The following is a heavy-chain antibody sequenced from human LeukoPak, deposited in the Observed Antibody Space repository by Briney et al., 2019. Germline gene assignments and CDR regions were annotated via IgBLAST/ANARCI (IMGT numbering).Heavy chain of an antibody. Sequence: KASETLSLTCTVSGGSISSYYWSWIRQPPGKGLEWIGYIYYSGSTNYNPSLKSRVTISVDTSKNQFSLKLSSVTAADTAAYYCARTPTYYYDSSGYWTEYYFDYWGQGTLVTVSS. CDR3: ARTPTYYYDSSGYWTEYYFDY. V-gene: IGHV4-59*01. D-gene: IGHD3-22*01. CDR1: GGSISSYY. CDR2: IYYSGST. J-gene: IGHJ4*02.